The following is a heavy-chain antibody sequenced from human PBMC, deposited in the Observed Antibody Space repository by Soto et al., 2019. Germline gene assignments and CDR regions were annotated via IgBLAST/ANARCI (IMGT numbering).Heavy chain of an antibody. V-gene: IGHV4-34*01. CDR1: GGSFSGYY. CDR2: INHSGST. D-gene: IGHD3-22*01. CDR3: GAAYYYDSSGYPLDY. J-gene: IGHJ4*02. Sequence: SETLSLTCAVYGGSFSGYYWSWIRQPPGKGLEWIGEINHSGSTNYNPSLKSRVTISVDTSKNQFSLKLSSVTAADTAVYYCGAAYYYDSSGYPLDYWGQGTLVTVSS.